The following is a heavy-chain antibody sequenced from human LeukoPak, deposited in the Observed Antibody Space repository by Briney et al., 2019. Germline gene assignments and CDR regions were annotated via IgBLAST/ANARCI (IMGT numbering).Heavy chain of an antibody. J-gene: IGHJ4*01. D-gene: IGHD2-15*01. CDR3: ARFPAGCGGTCPFDS. CDR1: GASISGYW. CDR2: MYTDGDT. Sequence: SETLSLTCDVSGASISGYWWSCIRQPAGKGLECIWRMYTDGDTNYNPALKSRVTVSVDTSKNLFSLKLISVTAADTGLYYCARFPAGCGGTCPFDSWGHGNLVTVSS. V-gene: IGHV4-4*07.